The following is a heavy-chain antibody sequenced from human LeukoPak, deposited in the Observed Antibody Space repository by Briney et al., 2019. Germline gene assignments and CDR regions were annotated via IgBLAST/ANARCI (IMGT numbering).Heavy chain of an antibody. D-gene: IGHD3-10*01. J-gene: IGHJ4*02. CDR1: GFTFNGYA. Sequence: GGSLRLSCAASGFTFNGYAMHWVRQAPVKGLEWVAVISNDGSRIYYADSAKGRFTVSRDNPKSTLYLQMNSLGDEDTAVYYCARGRGPGSFLIDYWGQGTLVTVSS. V-gene: IGHV3-30*01. CDR3: ARGRGPGSFLIDY. CDR2: ISNDGSRI.